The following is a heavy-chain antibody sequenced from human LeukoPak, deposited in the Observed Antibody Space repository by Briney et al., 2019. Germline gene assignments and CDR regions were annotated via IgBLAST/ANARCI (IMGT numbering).Heavy chain of an antibody. CDR1: GFTFSGYS. Sequence: GGSLRLSCAASGFTFSGYSMNWVRQAPGRGLEWVSSISSTSTYIDYADSVRGRFTISRDNAKNSLFLQMDSLRAEDTAVYYCARDPPSRGTRYFDYWGQGTLVTVSS. CDR2: ISSTSTYI. J-gene: IGHJ4*02. V-gene: IGHV3-21*01. D-gene: IGHD3-16*01. CDR3: ARDPPSRGTRYFDY.